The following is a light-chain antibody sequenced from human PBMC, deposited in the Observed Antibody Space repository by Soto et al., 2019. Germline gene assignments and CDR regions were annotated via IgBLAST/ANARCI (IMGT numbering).Light chain of an antibody. Sequence: DIQMTQSPSSLSASVGDRVTITCRASQDISNYLAWYLQKPGKVPKLLIYAASTLQTGVQSRFSGSGSGTVFTLDINSLQPEDVATYYCQNYKSAPNTFGRGTRLEIK. J-gene: IGKJ2*01. CDR1: QDISNY. V-gene: IGKV1-27*01. CDR2: AAS. CDR3: QNYKSAPNT.